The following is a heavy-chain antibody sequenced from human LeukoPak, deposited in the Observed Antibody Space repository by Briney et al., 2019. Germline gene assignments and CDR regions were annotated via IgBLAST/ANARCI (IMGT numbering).Heavy chain of an antibody. CDR2: INQDGTEK. CDR1: GFXLSNYW. CDR3: AREGFYGSGRGADFDY. D-gene: IGHD3-10*01. Sequence: GGSLRLSCADSGFXLSNYWISWVRQAPGKGLEWVANINQDGTEKYYVDSVKGRFTISRDNAKNSLHLQMNSLRAEDTAVYYCAREGFYGSGRGADFDYWGQGTLVTVSS. J-gene: IGHJ4*02. V-gene: IGHV3-7*01.